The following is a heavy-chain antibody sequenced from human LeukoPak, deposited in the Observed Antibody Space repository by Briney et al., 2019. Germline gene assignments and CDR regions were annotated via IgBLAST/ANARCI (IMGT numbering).Heavy chain of an antibody. J-gene: IGHJ4*02. V-gene: IGHV3-23*01. CDR1: GFTFSGYA. CDR2: ITTSGGST. CDR3: ARPDCSGAGCKLLLY. D-gene: IGHD2-15*01. Sequence: PEGSLRLSCAASGFTFSGYAMSWVRQAPGKGLDWVSTITTSGGSTYYADSVKGRFTISRDNSKNTLYLQMYSLRAEDTALYYCARPDCSGAGCKLLLYWGQGTLVTVSS.